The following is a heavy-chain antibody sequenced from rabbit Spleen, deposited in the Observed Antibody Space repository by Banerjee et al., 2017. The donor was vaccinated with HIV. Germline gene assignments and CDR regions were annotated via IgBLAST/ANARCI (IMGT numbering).Heavy chain of an antibody. D-gene: IGHD8-1*01. CDR1: GFSFSTDYY. Sequence: QLEESGGGLVKPGGTLTLTCTASGFSFSTDYYMCWVRQAPGKGLECIACIYGGVIGNTYSATWAKGRFTCSKTSSTTVTLEMTSLTVADTATYFCARDTGSSFSSYGMDLWGQGTLVTVS. CDR2: IYGGVIGNT. CDR3: ARDTGSSFSSYGMDL. J-gene: IGHJ6*01. V-gene: IGHV1S45*01.